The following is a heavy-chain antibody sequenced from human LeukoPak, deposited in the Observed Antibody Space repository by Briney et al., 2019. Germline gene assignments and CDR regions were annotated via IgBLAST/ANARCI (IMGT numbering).Heavy chain of an antibody. V-gene: IGHV3-73*01. Sequence: GGSLRLSCAASGFTFSGSAMHWVRQASGKGLEWVGRIRSKANSYATAYAASVKGRFTISRDDSKNTAYLQMNSLKTEDTAVYYCTRSGEYSSSSPYYYYMDVWGKGTTVTVSS. CDR3: TRSGEYSSSSPYYYYMDV. CDR1: GFTFSGSA. J-gene: IGHJ6*03. CDR2: IRSKANSYAT. D-gene: IGHD6-6*01.